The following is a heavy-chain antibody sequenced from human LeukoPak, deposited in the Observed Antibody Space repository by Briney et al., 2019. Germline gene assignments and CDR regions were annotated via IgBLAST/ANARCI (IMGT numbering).Heavy chain of an antibody. J-gene: IGHJ4*02. D-gene: IGHD3-22*01. CDR1: GGSFSGYY. Sequence: SETLSLTCAVYGGSFSGYYWSWIRQPPGKGLEWIGQINHSGSTNYNPSLKSRVTISVDTSKNQFSLKLSSVTAADTAVYYCARGSNRFGRTTLIVSGSGYFDYWGQGTLVTVSS. CDR2: INHSGST. CDR3: ARGSNRFGRTTLIVSGSGYFDY. V-gene: IGHV4-34*01.